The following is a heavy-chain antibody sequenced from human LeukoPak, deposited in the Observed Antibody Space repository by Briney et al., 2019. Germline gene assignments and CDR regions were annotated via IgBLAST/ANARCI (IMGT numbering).Heavy chain of an antibody. D-gene: IGHD6-19*01. CDR2: IYYSGST. CDR1: GGSISSYY. J-gene: IGHJ4*02. CDR3: ARGLYSSGWYPFDY. V-gene: IGHV4-59*01. Sequence: PSETLSLTCTVSGGSISSYYWNWIRQPPGKGLEWIGYIYYSGSTNYNPSLKSRVTISVDTSKNQFSLKLSSVTAADTAVYYCARGLYSSGWYPFDYWGQGTLVTVSS.